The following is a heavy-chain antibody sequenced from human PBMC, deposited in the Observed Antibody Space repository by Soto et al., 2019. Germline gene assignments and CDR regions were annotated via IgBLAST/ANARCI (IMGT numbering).Heavy chain of an antibody. CDR3: AKDMEMTGCCTNGLCWTLDY. D-gene: IGHD2-8*01. Sequence: EVQLLESGGGLVQPGGSLRLSCAASGFTFSSYAMSWVRQAPGKGLEWVSVISGSGVSTYYADSVKGRFTISRDKSKNTLYLQLNSLRAEDTAVYFCAKDMEMTGCCTNGLCWTLDYWGPGTLVTVSS. V-gene: IGHV3-23*01. CDR1: GFTFSSYA. CDR2: ISGSGVST. J-gene: IGHJ4*02.